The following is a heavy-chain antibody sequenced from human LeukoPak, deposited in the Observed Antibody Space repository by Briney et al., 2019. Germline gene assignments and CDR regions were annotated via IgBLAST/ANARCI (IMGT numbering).Heavy chain of an antibody. CDR1: GYTFTGYY. V-gene: IGHV1-2*06. D-gene: IGHD2-2*01. Sequence: GASVKVSCKASGYTFTGYYMHWVRQAPGQGLEWMGRINPKTGGTNYAQKFQGRVTMTTDTSISTAYMDLSSLRSDDTAVYICARDGPGYCSPTSCSDNWFDPWGQGALVTVSS. CDR3: ARDGPGYCSPTSCSDNWFDP. J-gene: IGHJ5*02. CDR2: INPKTGGT.